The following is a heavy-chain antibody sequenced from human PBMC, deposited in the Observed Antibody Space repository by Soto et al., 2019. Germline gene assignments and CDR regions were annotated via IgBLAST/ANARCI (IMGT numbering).Heavy chain of an antibody. V-gene: IGHV4-4*07. CDR3: ARALSSAAGLYFDY. CDR2: IHTTENT. D-gene: IGHD6-13*01. Sequence: PSETLSLTCTVSGDSISSYYWSWIRQPAGKGMEWIGRIHTTENTNYNPSLKSRVTMSIDTSKNQFSLKLSPLTAADTAVYYCARALSSAAGLYFDYWGQGTQVTVSS. CDR1: GDSISSYY. J-gene: IGHJ4*02.